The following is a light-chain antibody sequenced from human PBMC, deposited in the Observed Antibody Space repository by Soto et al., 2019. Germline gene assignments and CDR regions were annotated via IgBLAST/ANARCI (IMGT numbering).Light chain of an antibody. Sequence: QSALTQPASVSGSPGQSITISCTGTSSDVGSYNLVSWYQQHPGKAPKLMIYEGSKRPSGVSNRFSGSKSGNTASLTISGLQAEDEADYYCCSYACSSTVFGGGTKVTVL. CDR1: SSDVGSYNL. CDR2: EGS. V-gene: IGLV2-23*01. J-gene: IGLJ2*01. CDR3: CSYACSSTV.